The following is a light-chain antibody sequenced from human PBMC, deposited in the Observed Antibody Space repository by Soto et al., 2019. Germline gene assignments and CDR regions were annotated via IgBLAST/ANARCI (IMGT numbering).Light chain of an antibody. CDR2: EVN. J-gene: IGLJ3*02. CDR1: SSDVGAYNY. V-gene: IGLV2-8*01. CDR3: TSYAGSNIWV. Sequence: QSALTQPPSASGSPGQSVTISCTGTSSDVGAYNYVSWYQQYPGKAPKLMIYEVNKRPSGVPDXFSGSRSGKTASLTVSGXQPEDXXDYHCTSYAGSNIWVFGGGTKLTVL.